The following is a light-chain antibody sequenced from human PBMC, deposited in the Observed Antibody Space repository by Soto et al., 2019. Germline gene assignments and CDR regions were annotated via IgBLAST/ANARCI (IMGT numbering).Light chain of an antibody. CDR2: DAS. CDR1: QSISSW. J-gene: IGKJ1*01. V-gene: IGKV1-5*01. CDR3: QQYNSYSQWT. Sequence: DIQITPSPSTRSASVGDRVTITCRSSQSISSWLAWYQQKPGKAPKLLIYDASSLESGVPSRFSGSGSGTEFTLTISSLQPDDFATYYCQQYNSYSQWTFGQGTKVDIK.